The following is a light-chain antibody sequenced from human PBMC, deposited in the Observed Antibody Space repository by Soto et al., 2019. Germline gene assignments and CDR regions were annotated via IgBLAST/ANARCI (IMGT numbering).Light chain of an antibody. Sequence: EIVLTQSPGTLSLSPGERATLSCRASQSVSSNHIAWYQQKLGQAPRLLIYGASSRATGIPDRFSGSGSGTDFTLSISRLEPEDFAVYFCHHFGSSPQTFGHGTKVEIK. CDR1: QSVSSNH. CDR3: HHFGSSPQT. CDR2: GAS. V-gene: IGKV3-20*01. J-gene: IGKJ1*01.